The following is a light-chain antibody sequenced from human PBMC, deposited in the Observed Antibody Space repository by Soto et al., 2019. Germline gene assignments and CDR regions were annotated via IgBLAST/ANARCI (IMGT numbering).Light chain of an antibody. CDR2: DVS. CDR1: SSDVGSYNC. CDR3: SSYTTSSTWV. V-gene: IGLV2-14*03. J-gene: IGLJ3*02. Sequence: QSVLTQPASVSGSPGQSITISCSGTSSDVGSYNCVSWYQQHPGKAPRLMIYDVSNRPSGDSNRFSGSKSGNTASLTISGLQAEDEADYYCSSYTTSSTWVFGGGTK.